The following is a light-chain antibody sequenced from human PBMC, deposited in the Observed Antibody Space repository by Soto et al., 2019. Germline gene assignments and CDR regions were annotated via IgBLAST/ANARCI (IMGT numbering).Light chain of an antibody. V-gene: IGKV3D-15*01. CDR3: QQYNDWPTIT. CDR2: GAS. CDR1: QSVTTK. J-gene: IGKJ5*01. Sequence: EVVITQSPATRSVSPGERATLSCRASQSVTTKLAWYQQTPGQAPRLLIYGASTRANGIPARFSGSGSGTELTLTISSLQSEDFAVYYCQQYNDWPTITFGQGTRLEIK.